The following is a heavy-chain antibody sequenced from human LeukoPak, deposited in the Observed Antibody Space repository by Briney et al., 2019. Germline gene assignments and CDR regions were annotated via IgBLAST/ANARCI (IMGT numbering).Heavy chain of an antibody. J-gene: IGHJ4*02. CDR1: GGSFSGYY. D-gene: IGHD3-22*01. Sequence: SETLPLTCAVYGGSFSGYYWSWIRQPPGKGLEWIGEINHSGSTNYNPSLKSRVTISVDTSKNQFSLKLSSVTAADTAVYYCARESPNSSGYYYSAGNFDYWGQGTLVTVSS. CDR3: ARESPNSSGYYYSAGNFDY. V-gene: IGHV4-34*01. CDR2: INHSGST.